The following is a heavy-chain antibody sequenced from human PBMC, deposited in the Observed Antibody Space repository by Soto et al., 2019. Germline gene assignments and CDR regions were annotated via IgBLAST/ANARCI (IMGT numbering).Heavy chain of an antibody. J-gene: IGHJ4*02. CDR1: GFTFSDSA. CDR2: IRSNVNNYAT. D-gene: IGHD3-22*01. Sequence: EVQLVESGGGLVQPGGSLKLSCAASGFTFSDSAMHWFRLASGKGLEWVGRIRSNVNNYATAYAASVKGRFTISRDDSKNTAYLEMKSLKTEDTAVYYRTKPRYDSTGHEYWGQGTLVTVSS. CDR3: TKPRYDSTGHEY. V-gene: IGHV3-73*01.